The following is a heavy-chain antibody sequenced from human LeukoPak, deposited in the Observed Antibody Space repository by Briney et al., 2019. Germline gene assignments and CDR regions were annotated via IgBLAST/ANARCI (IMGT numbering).Heavy chain of an antibody. CDR1: GFTFSSYG. J-gene: IGHJ5*02. CDR2: ISYDGSNK. Sequence: PGGSLRLSCAASGFTFSSYGMHWVRQAPGKGLEWVAVISYDGSNKYYADSVKGRFTISRDNSKNTLYMQMNSLRAEDTAVYYCARGLGYCSSTSCYAAGSNWFDPWGQGTLVTVSS. D-gene: IGHD2-2*01. V-gene: IGHV3-30*03. CDR3: ARGLGYCSSTSCYAAGSNWFDP.